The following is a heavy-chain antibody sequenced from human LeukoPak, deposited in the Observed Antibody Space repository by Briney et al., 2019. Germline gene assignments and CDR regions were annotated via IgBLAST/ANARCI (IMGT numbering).Heavy chain of an antibody. CDR1: GGSISSGGYY. CDR3: ARLRTAYYDFWSARPAAFDI. CDR2: IYHSGST. D-gene: IGHD3-3*01. V-gene: IGHV4-30-2*01. J-gene: IGHJ3*02. Sequence: SETLSLTCTVSGGSISSGGYYWSWIRQPPGKGLEWIGYIYHSGSTNYNPSLKSRVTISVDTSKNQFSLKLSSVTAADTAVYYCARLRTAYYDFWSARPAAFDIWGQGTMVTVSS.